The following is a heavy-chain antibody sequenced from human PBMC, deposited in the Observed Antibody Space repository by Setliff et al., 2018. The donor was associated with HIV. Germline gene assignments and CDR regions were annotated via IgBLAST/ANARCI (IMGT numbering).Heavy chain of an antibody. CDR2: IYTSGST. V-gene: IGHV4-61*02. Sequence: KPSETLSLTCTVSGGSISSGSYYWSWIRQPAGKGLEWIGRIYTSGSTNYNPSLKSRVTISVDTSKNQFSLKLSSVTAADTAVYYCARGGSGSPFDYWGQGTLVTAPQ. CDR1: GGSISSGSYY. D-gene: IGHD1-26*01. CDR3: ARGGSGSPFDY. J-gene: IGHJ4*02.